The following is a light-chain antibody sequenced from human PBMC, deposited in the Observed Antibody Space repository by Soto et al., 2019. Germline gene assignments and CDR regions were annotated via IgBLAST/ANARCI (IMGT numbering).Light chain of an antibody. J-gene: IGLJ2*01. Sequence: QSALTQPASVSGSPGQSITISCTGSPDLVSWYQQHPGSAPKLLIDEDTKRPSAVSARFSGSRSGNTASLTISGLQADDEADYYCSSDSPTGVRLFGGGTKLTVL. CDR2: EDT. CDR1: SPDL. CDR3: SSDSPTGVRL. V-gene: IGLV2-23*01.